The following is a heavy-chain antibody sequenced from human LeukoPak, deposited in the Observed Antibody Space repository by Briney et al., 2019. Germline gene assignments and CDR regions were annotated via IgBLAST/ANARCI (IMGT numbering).Heavy chain of an antibody. Sequence: GGSLRLSCAASGFTFSDYYMSWVRQAPGKGLEWVANIKQDGSEKYSVDPVKGRFTISRDNAKNSLYMQMNSLRAEDTAVYYCARVMSASVWRSYGSYYYYYYMDIWGKGTTVTVSS. CDR1: GFTFSDYY. D-gene: IGHD3-16*01. J-gene: IGHJ6*03. V-gene: IGHV3-7*01. CDR3: ARVMSASVWRSYGSYYYYYYMDI. CDR2: IKQDGSEK.